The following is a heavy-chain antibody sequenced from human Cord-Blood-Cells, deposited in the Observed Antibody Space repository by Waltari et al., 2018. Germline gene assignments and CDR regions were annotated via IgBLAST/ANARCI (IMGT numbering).Heavy chain of an antibody. CDR2: INPNSGGT. V-gene: IGHV1-2*04. CDR3: ARDGSGSYGVGAFDI. D-gene: IGHD1-26*01. Sequence: QVQLVQSGAEVKKPGASVKVSCKASGYTFTGYYMHWVRQAPGQGLEWMGWINPNSGGTNYAQKFQGWVTMTRDTSISTAYMELSRLRSDDTAVYYCARDGSGSYGVGAFDIWGQGTMVTVSS. CDR1: GYTFTGYY. J-gene: IGHJ3*02.